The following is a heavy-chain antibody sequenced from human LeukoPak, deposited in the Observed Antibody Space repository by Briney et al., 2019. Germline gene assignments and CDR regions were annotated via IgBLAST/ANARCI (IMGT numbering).Heavy chain of an antibody. CDR3: ASSGYYGMDV. V-gene: IGHV4-34*01. CDR2: INHSGST. CDR1: GGSFSGYY. J-gene: IGHJ6*02. D-gene: IGHD6-19*01. Sequence: SEPLSLTCAVYGGSFSGYYWSWIRQPPGKGLEWIGEINHSGSTNYNPSLKSRVTISVDTSKNQFSLKLSSVTAADTAVYYCASSGYYGMDVWGQGTTVTVSS.